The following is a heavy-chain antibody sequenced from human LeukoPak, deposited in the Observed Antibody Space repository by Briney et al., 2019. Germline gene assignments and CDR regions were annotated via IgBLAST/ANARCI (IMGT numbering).Heavy chain of an antibody. CDR2: ITSSSNYI. Sequence: GGSLRLSCAASGFTFSTYTMNWVRQAPGKGREWVSSITSSSNYIYYADSVKGRFTISRDNAKNSLYLQMNSLRAEDTAVYYCATYSGPGAFDIWGQGTMVTVSS. CDR3: ATYSGPGAFDI. J-gene: IGHJ3*02. CDR1: GFTFSTYT. D-gene: IGHD1-26*01. V-gene: IGHV3-21*01.